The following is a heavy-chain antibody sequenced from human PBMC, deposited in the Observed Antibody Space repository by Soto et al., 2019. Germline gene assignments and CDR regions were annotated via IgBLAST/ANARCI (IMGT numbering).Heavy chain of an antibody. J-gene: IGHJ6*02. CDR1: GFTFSNYA. Sequence: EVQLLESGGGLVQPGGSLRLSCATSGFTFSNYAMNWVRQAPGKGLEWVSTITGSGISTYYADSVKGQFTISRDNSKNTLYLQMNSLRAEDTAVYYCANADCSSTSCSGFYGMDVWGQGTTVTVSS. D-gene: IGHD2-2*01. CDR3: ANADCSSTSCSGFYGMDV. CDR2: ITGSGIST. V-gene: IGHV3-23*01.